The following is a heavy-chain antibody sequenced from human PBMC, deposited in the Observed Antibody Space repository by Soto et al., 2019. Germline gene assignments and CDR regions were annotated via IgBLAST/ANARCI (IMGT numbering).Heavy chain of an antibody. CDR2: INHTGGT. D-gene: IGHD3-3*01. V-gene: IGHV4-34*01. CDR3: ATRITVFGLLIPPFDP. Sequence: LSLTCAVYGGSVNGHYWNWIRQPPGKGLEWIGEINHTGGTHYNPSLKSRVTMSVDTSKNQFSLRLSSVTAADTAIYYCATRITVFGLLIPPFDPWGQGTQVTVSS. J-gene: IGHJ5*02. CDR1: GGSVNGHY.